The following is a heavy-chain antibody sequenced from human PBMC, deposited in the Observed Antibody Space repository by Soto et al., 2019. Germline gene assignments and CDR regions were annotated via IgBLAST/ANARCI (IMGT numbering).Heavy chain of an antibody. CDR2: IWYDGSNK. J-gene: IGHJ6*02. Sequence: QVQLVESGGGVVQPGRSLRLSCAASGFTFSSYGMHWVRQAPGKGLEWVAVIWYDGSNKYYADSVKGRFTISRDNSKNTLYLQMNSLRAEDTAVYYCARAASPGYYYYGMDVWGQGTTVTVSS. CDR1: GFTFSSYG. CDR3: ARAASPGYYYYGMDV. V-gene: IGHV3-33*01.